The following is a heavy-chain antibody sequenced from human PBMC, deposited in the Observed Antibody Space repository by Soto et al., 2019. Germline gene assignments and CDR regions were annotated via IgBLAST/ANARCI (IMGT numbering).Heavy chain of an antibody. CDR2: IYYSGST. D-gene: IGHD3-22*01. Sequence: QLQLQESGPGLVKPSETLSLTCTVSGGSISSSSYYWGWIRQPPGKGLEWIGSIYYSGSTYYNPSLKSRVTISVDTSKNQFSLKLSSVTAADTAVYYCARHWGYDSRGDAFDIWGQGTMVTVSS. J-gene: IGHJ3*02. V-gene: IGHV4-39*01. CDR1: GGSISSSSYY. CDR3: ARHWGYDSRGDAFDI.